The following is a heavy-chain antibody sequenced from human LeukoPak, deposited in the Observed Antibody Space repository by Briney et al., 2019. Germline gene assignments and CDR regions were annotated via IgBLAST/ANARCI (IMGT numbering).Heavy chain of an antibody. CDR1: GYSFTSYW. CDR2: IDPGDSYS. D-gene: IGHD4-23*01. Sequence: GESLKISCKGFGYSFTSYWISWVRQMPGKGLEWMGRIDPGDSYSKSSPSFQGHVTISADKSISTAFLQWSSLKASDTAKYYCARQKWCGGDSDAFDIWGQGTMITVSS. J-gene: IGHJ3*02. CDR3: ARQKWCGGDSDAFDI. V-gene: IGHV5-10-1*01.